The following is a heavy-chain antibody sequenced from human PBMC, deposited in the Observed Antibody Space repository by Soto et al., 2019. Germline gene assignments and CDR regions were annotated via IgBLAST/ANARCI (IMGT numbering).Heavy chain of an antibody. CDR2: ISSAGDSS. V-gene: IGHV3-48*03. CDR1: GFTFSSYE. CDR3: ARVYCSTTTCHVQAFDS. J-gene: IGHJ4*02. D-gene: IGHD2-2*01. Sequence: PGGSLRLSCAASGFTFSSYEMNWVRQAPGRTLEWVSYISSAGDSSYYADSVKGRFTISRDNAKNSLYLQMNSLRVEDTAVYYCARVYCSTTTCHVQAFDSWGQGTLVTVSS.